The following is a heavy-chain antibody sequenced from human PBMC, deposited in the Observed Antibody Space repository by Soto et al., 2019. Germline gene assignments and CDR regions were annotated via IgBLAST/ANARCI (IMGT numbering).Heavy chain of an antibody. J-gene: IGHJ3*02. CDR3: AREMIVGATKAAFDI. CDR2: ISSSSSYI. V-gene: IGHV3-21*01. Sequence: GGSLRLSCVASGFTFSSYSMNWVRQAPGKGLEWVSSISSSSSYIYYADSVKGRFTISRDNAKNSLYLQMNSLRAEDTAVYYCAREMIVGATKAAFDIWGQGTMVTVSS. CDR1: GFTFSSYS. D-gene: IGHD1-26*01.